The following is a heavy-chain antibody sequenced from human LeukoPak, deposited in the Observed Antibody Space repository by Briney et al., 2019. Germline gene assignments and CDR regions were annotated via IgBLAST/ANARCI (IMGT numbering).Heavy chain of an antibody. Sequence: GASVKVSCKASGYTFTSYGISWVRQAPGHGLEWMGWINAYNGNTNYAQKLQGRVTMTTDTSTSTAYMELRSLRSDDTAVYYCAKDSYVVVVAASNSYYYYGMDVWGQGTTVTVSS. CDR1: GYTFTSYG. J-gene: IGHJ6*02. V-gene: IGHV1-18*01. CDR3: AKDSYVVVVAASNSYYYYGMDV. CDR2: INAYNGNT. D-gene: IGHD2-15*01.